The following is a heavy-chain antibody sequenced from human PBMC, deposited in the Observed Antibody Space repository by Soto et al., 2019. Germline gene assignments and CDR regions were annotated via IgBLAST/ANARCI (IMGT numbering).Heavy chain of an antibody. D-gene: IGHD6-19*01. CDR2: ISAYNGNT. J-gene: IGHJ6*02. V-gene: IGHV1-18*01. Sequence: ASVKVSCKASGYTFTSYGISWVRQAPGQGLEWMGWISAYNGNTNYAQKLQGRVTVTTDTSTSTAYMELRSLRSDDTAVYYCARDETGYSSGWTLYYYYGMDVWGQGTTVTVSS. CDR3: ARDETGYSSGWTLYYYYGMDV. CDR1: GYTFTSYG.